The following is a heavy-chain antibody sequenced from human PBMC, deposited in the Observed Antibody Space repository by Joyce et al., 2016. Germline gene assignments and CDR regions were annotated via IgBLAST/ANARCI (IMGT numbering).Heavy chain of an antibody. V-gene: IGHV3-74*01. CDR3: ARTGGSYYDYYYYGLDV. Sequence: EVQLVESVGGLVQPGGSLRLSCTASGFTFSSYWMHWVRQVSGKGLVWVSHISSDESSTSYADSVKGRFTISRDNAKNTLYLHMNSLRTEDTAVYYCARTGGSYYDYYYYGLDVWGQGTTVIVSS. CDR1: GFTFSSYW. CDR2: ISSDESST. D-gene: IGHD1-26*01. J-gene: IGHJ6*02.